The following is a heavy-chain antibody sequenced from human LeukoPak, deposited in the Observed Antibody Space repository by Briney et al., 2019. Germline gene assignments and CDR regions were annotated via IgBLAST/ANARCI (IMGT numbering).Heavy chain of an antibody. V-gene: IGHV3-21*01. CDR3: ARDPSYSENLDY. CDR2: ISSSSSYI. J-gene: IGHJ4*02. Sequence: PGGSLRLSCAASGFTFSSYTMNWVRQAPGKGLEWVSFISSSSSYIYYADSVKGRFTISRDNAKNTLYLQMNSLRAEDTAVYYCARDPSYSENLDYWGQGTLVTVSS. CDR1: GFTFSSYT. D-gene: IGHD1-26*01.